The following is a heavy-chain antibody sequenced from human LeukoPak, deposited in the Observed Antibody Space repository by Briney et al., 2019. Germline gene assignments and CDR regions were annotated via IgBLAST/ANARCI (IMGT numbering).Heavy chain of an antibody. Sequence: GASVKVSCKASGGTFSSYAISWVRQAPGQGLEWMGGIIPIFGTANYAQKFQGRVTITTDESTSTAYMELSSLRSEDTAVYYCAREEKPTYYYDSSGYMSHWFDPWGQGTLVTVSS. D-gene: IGHD3-22*01. CDR2: IIPIFGTA. V-gene: IGHV1-69*05. CDR1: GGTFSSYA. J-gene: IGHJ5*02. CDR3: AREEKPTYYYDSSGYMSHWFDP.